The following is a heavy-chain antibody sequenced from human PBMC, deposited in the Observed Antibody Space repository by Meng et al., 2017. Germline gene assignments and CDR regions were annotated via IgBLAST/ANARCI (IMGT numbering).Heavy chain of an antibody. CDR1: DDSISSYY. Sequence: GSLRLSCTVSDDSISSYYWNWIRQPPGKGLEWIGFIYHNGDTNYNPSLKSRVTISVDTYKNQFSLKLVSVTAADTAVYYCERGRRVIQPDYLDNWGQGTLVTVSS. CDR3: ERGRRVIQPDYLDN. CDR2: IYHNGDT. J-gene: IGHJ4*02. D-gene: IGHD3-10*01. V-gene: IGHV4-59*01.